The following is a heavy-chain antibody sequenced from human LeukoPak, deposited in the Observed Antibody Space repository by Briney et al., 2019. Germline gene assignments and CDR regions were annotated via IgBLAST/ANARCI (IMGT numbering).Heavy chain of an antibody. CDR3: ARSPLIRESYGDKIVKFDY. Sequence: GGSLRLSCAASGFVFSNYAMSWVRQAPGRGLEWVSTISGRADSTYSADSVRGRFTIHRDSYKNTLSLQMDSLRAEDTAVYYCARSPLIRESYGDKIVKFDYWGQGTLVTVSS. CDR1: GFVFSNYA. J-gene: IGHJ4*02. D-gene: IGHD4-17*01. CDR2: ISGRADST. V-gene: IGHV3-23*01.